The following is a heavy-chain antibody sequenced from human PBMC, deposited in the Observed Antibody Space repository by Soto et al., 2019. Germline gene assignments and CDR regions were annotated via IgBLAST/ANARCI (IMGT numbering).Heavy chain of an antibody. D-gene: IGHD2-2*01. V-gene: IGHV3-23*01. CDR3: AKGTVLVPAAIRKLYFDY. J-gene: IGHJ4*02. CDR2: ISGSGGST. Sequence: EVQLLESGGGLVQPGGSLRLSCAASGFTFSSYAMSWVRQAPGKGLEWVSAISGSGGSTYYADSVKGRFTISRDNSKNTLYLQMNSLRAEDTAVYYCAKGTVLVPAAIRKLYFDYWGQGTLVTVSS. CDR1: GFTFSSYA.